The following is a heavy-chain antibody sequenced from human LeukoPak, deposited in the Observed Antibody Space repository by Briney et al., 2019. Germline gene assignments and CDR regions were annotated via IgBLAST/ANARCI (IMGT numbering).Heavy chain of an antibody. CDR1: GYTFTGYY. CDR3: ARVPNYDFWSGYYAYYYYGMDV. J-gene: IGHJ6*02. D-gene: IGHD3-3*01. Sequence: GASVKVSCKASGYTFTGYYMHWVRQAPGQGLEWMGWINPNSGGTNYAQKFQGRVTMTRDTSISTAYMELSRLRSEDTAVYYCARVPNYDFWSGYYAYYYYGMDVWGQGTTVTVSS. CDR2: INPNSGGT. V-gene: IGHV1-2*02.